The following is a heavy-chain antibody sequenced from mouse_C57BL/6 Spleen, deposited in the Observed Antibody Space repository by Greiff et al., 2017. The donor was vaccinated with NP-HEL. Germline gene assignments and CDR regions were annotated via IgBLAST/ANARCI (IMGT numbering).Heavy chain of an antibody. CDR2: IWRGGST. V-gene: IGHV2-5*01. CDR1: GFSLTSYG. D-gene: IGHD2-1*01. J-gene: IGHJ2*01. Sequence: VQLVESGPGLVQPSQSLSITCTVSGFSLTSYGVHWVRQSPGKGLEWLGVIWRGGSTDYNAAFMSRLSITKDNSKSQVFFKMNSLQADDTAIYYCAKNSGYYGNYFDCWGQGTTLTVSS. CDR3: AKNSGYYGNYFDC.